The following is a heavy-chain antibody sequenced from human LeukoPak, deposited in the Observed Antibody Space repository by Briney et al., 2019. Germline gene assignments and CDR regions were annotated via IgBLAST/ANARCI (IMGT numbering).Heavy chain of an antibody. J-gene: IGHJ4*02. V-gene: IGHV3-74*01. Sequence: GGSLRLSCAASGFTFSSYWLHWVRQVPGKGLEWVSRINSDGSSTSYADSVKGRFTISRDNAKNTLYLQMHSLRAEDTAVYYCAKGDGYPPFDYWGQGTLVTVSS. CDR1: GFTFSSYW. CDR3: AKGDGYPPFDY. D-gene: IGHD5-24*01. CDR2: INSDGSST.